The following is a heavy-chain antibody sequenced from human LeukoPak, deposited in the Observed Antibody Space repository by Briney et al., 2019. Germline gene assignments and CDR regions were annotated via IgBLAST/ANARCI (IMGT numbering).Heavy chain of an antibody. Sequence: GGSLRLSCAASGFTFSSYSMNWVRQAPGKGLEWVSSISGGSSYIYYADSVKGRFTISRDNAKNSLYLQMNSLRVEDTAVYYCARLIVVVPTSTPPVGHSADYWGRGTLVTVSS. CDR1: GFTFSSYS. J-gene: IGHJ4*02. CDR3: ARLIVVVPTSTPPVGHSADY. V-gene: IGHV3-21*01. CDR2: ISGGSSYI. D-gene: IGHD2-2*02.